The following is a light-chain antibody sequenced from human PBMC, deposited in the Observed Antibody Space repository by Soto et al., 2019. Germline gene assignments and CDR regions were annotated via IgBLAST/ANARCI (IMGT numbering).Light chain of an antibody. CDR3: SSYAGSNNLV. Sequence: QSALTQPPSASGSPGQSVTISCTGTRTDVGGYNYVSWYQQHPGKAPKLMIYDVSKRPSGVPDRFSGSKSGNTASLTVSGLQAEDEADYYCSSYAGSNNLVFGGGTKVTVL. CDR1: RTDVGGYNY. V-gene: IGLV2-8*01. CDR2: DVS. J-gene: IGLJ3*02.